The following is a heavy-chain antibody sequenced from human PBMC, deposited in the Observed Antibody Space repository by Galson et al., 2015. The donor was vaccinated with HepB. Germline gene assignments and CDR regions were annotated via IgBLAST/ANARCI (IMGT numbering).Heavy chain of an antibody. CDR2: MNPNSGNT. D-gene: IGHD1-1*01. J-gene: IGHJ4*02. V-gene: IGHV1-8*01. Sequence: SVKVSCKASGYTFTSYDINWVRQATGQGLEWVGWMNPNSGNTGYAQKFQGRVTMTRNTSISTAYMELSSLRSEDTAVYYCARAYNWNDVFDYWGQGTLVTVSS. CDR3: ARAYNWNDVFDY. CDR1: GYTFTSYD.